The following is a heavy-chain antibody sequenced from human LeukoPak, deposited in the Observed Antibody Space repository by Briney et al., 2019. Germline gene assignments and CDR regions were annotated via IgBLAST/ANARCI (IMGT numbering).Heavy chain of an antibody. CDR3: ARGAFVNTAMVTFYYYCYMDV. V-gene: IGHV4-59*12. D-gene: IGHD5-18*01. J-gene: IGHJ6*03. CDR1: GGSISSYY. Sequence: PSETLSLTCTVSGGSISSYYWSWIRQPPGKGLEWIGYIYYSGSTNYNPSLKSRVTISVDTSKNQFSLKLSSVTAADTAVYYCARGAFVNTAMVTFYYYCYMDVWGKGTTVTVSS. CDR2: IYYSGST.